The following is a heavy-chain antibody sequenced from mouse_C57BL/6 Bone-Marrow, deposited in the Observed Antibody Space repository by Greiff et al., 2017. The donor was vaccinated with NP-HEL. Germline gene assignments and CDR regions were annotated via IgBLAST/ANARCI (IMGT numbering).Heavy chain of an antibody. D-gene: IGHD1-1*01. CDR2: ISSGGSYT. V-gene: IGHV5-6*01. Sequence: EVQLVESGGDLVKPGGSLKLSCAASGFTFSSYGMSWVRQTPDKRLEWVATISSGGSYTYYPDSVKGRFTISRDNAKNTLYLQMSSLKSEDTAMYYCARRWDYYGSSDYWGQGTTLTVSS. CDR3: ARRWDYYGSSDY. CDR1: GFTFSSYG. J-gene: IGHJ2*01.